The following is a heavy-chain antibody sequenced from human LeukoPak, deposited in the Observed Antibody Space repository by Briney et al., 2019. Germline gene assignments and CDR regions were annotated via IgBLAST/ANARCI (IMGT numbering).Heavy chain of an antibody. D-gene: IGHD6-13*01. V-gene: IGHV3-11*01. CDR2: ISSSCSTI. Sequence: GGSLRLSCAASGFTFSDYYMSWIRQAPGKGLEWVSYISSSCSTIYYADSVKGRFTISRDNAKNSLYLQMNSLRAEDTAVYYCARGKKSRIAAATFVVYYYYGMDVWGQGTTVTVSS. CDR1: GFTFSDYY. CDR3: ARGKKSRIAAATFVVYYYYGMDV. J-gene: IGHJ6*02.